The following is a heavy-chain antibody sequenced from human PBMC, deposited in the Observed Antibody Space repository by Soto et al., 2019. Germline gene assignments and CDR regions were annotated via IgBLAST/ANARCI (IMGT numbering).Heavy chain of an antibody. CDR2: ISAYNGNT. Sequence: QVPLVQSGAEVKKPGASVKVSCKASGYTFTSYGISWVRQAPGQGLEWMGWISAYNGNTNYAQKLQGRVTMPTDTSTSTAYMELRSLRSDDTAVYYCARDIVVVPAAPNWFDPWGQGTLVTVSS. CDR3: ARDIVVVPAAPNWFDP. D-gene: IGHD2-2*01. J-gene: IGHJ5*02. CDR1: GYTFTSYG. V-gene: IGHV1-18*01.